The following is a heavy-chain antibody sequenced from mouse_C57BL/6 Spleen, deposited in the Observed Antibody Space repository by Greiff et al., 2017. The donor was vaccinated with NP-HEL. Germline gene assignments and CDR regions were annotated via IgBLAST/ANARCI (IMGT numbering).Heavy chain of an antibody. CDR1: GFTFSSYA. CDR2: ISDGGSYT. J-gene: IGHJ2*01. D-gene: IGHD3-2*02. Sequence: EVKLVESGGGLVKPGGSLKLSCAASGFTFSSYAMSWVRQTPEKRLEWVATISDGGSYTYYPDNVKGRFTISSANAKNNLYLQMSHLKSEDTAMYYCARVLDSSGYLDYWGQGTTLTVSS. V-gene: IGHV5-4*03. CDR3: ARVLDSSGYLDY.